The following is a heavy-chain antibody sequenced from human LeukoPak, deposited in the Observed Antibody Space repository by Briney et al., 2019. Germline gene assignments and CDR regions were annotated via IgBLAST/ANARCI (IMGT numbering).Heavy chain of an antibody. CDR1: GYTLTSYG. J-gene: IGHJ5*02. V-gene: IGHV1-18*04. D-gene: IGHD2-2*01. CDR3: AYCSSTSCYDWWFDP. CDR2: ISAYNGNT. Sequence: GASVKVSCKASGYTLTSYGISWVRQAPGQGLEWMGWISAYNGNTNYAQKLQGRVTMTTDTSTSTAYMELRSLRSDDTAVYYCAYCSSTSCYDWWFDPWGQGTLVTVSS.